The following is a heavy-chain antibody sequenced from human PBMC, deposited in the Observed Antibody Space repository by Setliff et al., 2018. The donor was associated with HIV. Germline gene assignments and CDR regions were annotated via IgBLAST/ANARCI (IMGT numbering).Heavy chain of an antibody. Sequence: LRLSCAASGFTFSKYWMSWVRQAPGKGLGWVASVNPDGREASSVGSMKGRFTVSRDNAKNSLSLQMNSLRAEDTAVYYCARGIYTGYDHFDYWGQGTLVTVSS. D-gene: IGHD5-12*01. J-gene: IGHJ4*02. CDR2: VNPDGREA. CDR3: ARGIYTGYDHFDY. V-gene: IGHV3-7*01. CDR1: GFTFSKYW.